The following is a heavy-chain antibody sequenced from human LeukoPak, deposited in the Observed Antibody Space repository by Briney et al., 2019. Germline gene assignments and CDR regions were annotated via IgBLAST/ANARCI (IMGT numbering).Heavy chain of an antibody. D-gene: IGHD3-22*01. V-gene: IGHV1-8*01. CDR1: GYTFTSYD. CDR3: ARGLRHYYDSSGYYPDAFDI. J-gene: IGHJ3*02. Sequence: GALVKVSCKASGYTFTSYDINWVRQATGQGLEWMGWMNPNSGNTGYAQKFQGRVTMTRNTSISTAYMELSSLRSEDTAVYYCARGLRHYYDSSGYYPDAFDIWGQGTMVTVSS. CDR2: MNPNSGNT.